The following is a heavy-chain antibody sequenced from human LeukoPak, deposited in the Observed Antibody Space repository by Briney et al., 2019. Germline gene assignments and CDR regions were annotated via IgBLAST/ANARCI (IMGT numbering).Heavy chain of an antibody. J-gene: IGHJ1*01. CDR3: AKGRSSSWYFSDLKWFSEYFQH. CDR2: ISSSSSTI. D-gene: IGHD6-13*01. CDR1: GFTFSSYS. V-gene: IGHV3-48*01. Sequence: GGSLRLSCAASGFTFSSYSMNWVRQAPGKGLEWVSYISSSSSTIYYADSVKGRFTISRDNSKNTLYLQMNSLRAEDTAVYYCAKGRSSSWYFSDLKWFSEYFQHWGQGTLVTVSS.